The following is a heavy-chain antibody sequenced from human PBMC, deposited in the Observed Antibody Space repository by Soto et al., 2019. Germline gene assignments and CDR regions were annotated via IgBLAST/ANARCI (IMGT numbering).Heavy chain of an antibody. CDR3: ARGSPEDSSIDY. CDR1: GGSFSGHY. Sequence: SETLSLTCAVYGGSFSGHYWSWIRQPPGKGLEWIGEINHSGSTNYNPSLKSRVTISVDTSKNQFSLKLSSVTAADTAVYYCARGSPEDSSIDYWGQGTLVTVSS. CDR2: INHSGST. J-gene: IGHJ4*02. V-gene: IGHV4-34*01. D-gene: IGHD3-22*01.